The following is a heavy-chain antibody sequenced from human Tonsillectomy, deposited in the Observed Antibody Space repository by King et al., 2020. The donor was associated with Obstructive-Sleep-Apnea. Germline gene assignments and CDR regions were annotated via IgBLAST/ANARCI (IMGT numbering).Heavy chain of an antibody. J-gene: IGHJ6*02. CDR2: ISGSGGST. CDR3: AKVREAGTWPYGMDV. D-gene: IGHD1-7*01. Sequence: VQLVESGGGLIQPGGSLRLSCAASGFTFDSHAMSWVRQAPGKGLEWVAVISGSGGSTFSAASVKGRFTISRVNPKNKLYLQMNSLRAEDTAVYYCAKVREAGTWPYGMDVWGQGTTVTVSS. CDR1: GFTFDSHA. V-gene: IGHV3-23*04.